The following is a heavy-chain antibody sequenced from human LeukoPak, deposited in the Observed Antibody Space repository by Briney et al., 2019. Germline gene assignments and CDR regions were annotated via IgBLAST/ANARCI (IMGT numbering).Heavy chain of an antibody. CDR1: GFTFSSYA. Sequence: GGSLRLSCAASGFTFSSYALSWVRQAPGKGLEWVSAISGSGTGTYYADSVKGRFTISRDNSKNTLYLQMNNLRAEDTAVYYCAKVSGGYCSGGSCYVDYWGQGTLVTVSS. CDR3: AKVSGGYCSGGSCYVDY. V-gene: IGHV3-23*01. J-gene: IGHJ4*02. D-gene: IGHD2-15*01. CDR2: ISGSGTGT.